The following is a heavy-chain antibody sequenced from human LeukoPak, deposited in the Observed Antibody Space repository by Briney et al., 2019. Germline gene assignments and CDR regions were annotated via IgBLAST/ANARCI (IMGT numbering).Heavy chain of an antibody. V-gene: IGHV4-4*07. J-gene: IGHJ4*02. CDR2: IYATGST. CDR3: ARDNYRANYFGY. CDR1: SGSISTYY. Sequence: SETLSLTCTVSSGSISTYYWSWIRQPAGKGLEWIGRIYATGSTNYNPSLNSRVTMSVDTSKNQFSLKLSSVTAADTAVYYCARDNYRANYFGYWGQGTLVTVSS. D-gene: IGHD5-24*01.